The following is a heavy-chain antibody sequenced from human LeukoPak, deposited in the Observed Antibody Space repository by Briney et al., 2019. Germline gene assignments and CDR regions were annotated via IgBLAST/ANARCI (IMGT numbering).Heavy chain of an antibody. CDR2: ISYDGSNK. CDR3: AKDSSYLGADAFDI. Sequence: GGSLRLSCVASGFTFSSYGMHWVRQAPGKGLEWVAVISYDGSNKYYADSVKGRFTISRDNSKNTLYLQMNSLRAEDTAVYYCAKDSSYLGADAFDIWGQGTMVTVSS. D-gene: IGHD1-26*01. J-gene: IGHJ3*02. CDR1: GFTFSSYG. V-gene: IGHV3-30*18.